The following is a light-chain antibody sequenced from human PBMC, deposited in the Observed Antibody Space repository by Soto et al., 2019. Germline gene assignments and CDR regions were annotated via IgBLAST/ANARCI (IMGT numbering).Light chain of an antibody. V-gene: IGKV3-15*01. Sequence: EIEMTQSPATLSVSPGERDTLSCRASQSVNTNLAWYQQKPGQAPRLLIYGASTRAPGIPARFSGSGSGTEFTLTVSSLQSEDFAIYYFQQYNHWPPWLTFGGGTKVEVK. CDR2: GAS. J-gene: IGKJ4*01. CDR3: QQYNHWPPWLT. CDR1: QSVNTN.